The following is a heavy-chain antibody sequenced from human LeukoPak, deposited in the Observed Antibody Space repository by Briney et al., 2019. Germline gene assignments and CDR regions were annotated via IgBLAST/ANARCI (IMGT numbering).Heavy chain of an antibody. CDR3: ARLTWITDY. CDR2: IKNGGSP. Sequence: SETLSLTCTVSGGSISSSSSFWGWIRQPPGKGLEWIGHIKNGGSPNYNPPLKSRVTISLDTSKNQFSLTVSSVTAADTAVYYCARLTWITDYWGQGTLVTVSS. CDR1: GGSISSSSSF. V-gene: IGHV4-39*01. D-gene: IGHD5-12*01. J-gene: IGHJ4*02.